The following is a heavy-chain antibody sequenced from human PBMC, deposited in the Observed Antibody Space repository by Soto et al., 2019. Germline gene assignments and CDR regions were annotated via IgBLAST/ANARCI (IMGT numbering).Heavy chain of an antibody. CDR2: IYDSGAT. V-gene: IGHV4-61*01. Sequence: SETLALTCTVSGGSLSGGSYYWNWIRQPPGKQMEWIGYIYDSGATKYNPSLKSRVTISQDTSKNQFSLKMNSVTPSDTAVYYCARDWGPYWFDPWGQGILVTVSS. CDR1: GGSLSGGSYY. J-gene: IGHJ5*02. CDR3: ARDWGPYWFDP. D-gene: IGHD3-16*01.